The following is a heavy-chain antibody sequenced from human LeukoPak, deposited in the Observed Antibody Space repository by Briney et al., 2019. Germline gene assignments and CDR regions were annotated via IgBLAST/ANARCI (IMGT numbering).Heavy chain of an antibody. CDR1: GYTFTGYY. CDR2: INPNSGGT. V-gene: IGHV1-2*02. Sequence: ASVKVSCKASGYTFTGYYIHWVRQAPGQGLEWMGWINPNSGGTNYAQKFQGRVTMTRDASISTAYMELSRLRSDDTAVYYCARAPSYYYYYYYMDVWGKGTTVTVSS. CDR3: ARAPSYYYYYYYMDV. J-gene: IGHJ6*03.